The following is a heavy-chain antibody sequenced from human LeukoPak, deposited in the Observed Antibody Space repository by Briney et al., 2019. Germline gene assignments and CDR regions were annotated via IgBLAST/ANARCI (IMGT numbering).Heavy chain of an antibody. V-gene: IGHV1-2*02. J-gene: IGHJ1*01. CDR3: AIAVAGEYFQH. D-gene: IGHD6-19*01. CDR2: INPNSGGT. Sequence: ASVKVSCKASGYTFTGYYIHWVRQAPGQGLEWMGGINPNSGGTNYAQKFQGRVTMTRDTSISTAYMELSRLRSDDTAVYYCAIAVAGEYFQHWGQGTLVTVSS. CDR1: GYTFTGYY.